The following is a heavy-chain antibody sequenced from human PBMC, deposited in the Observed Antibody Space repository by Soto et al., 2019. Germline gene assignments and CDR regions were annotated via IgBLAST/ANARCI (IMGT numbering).Heavy chain of an antibody. J-gene: IGHJ4*02. CDR1: GYTFTSYY. D-gene: IGHD6-13*01. Sequence: GASVKVSCKASGYTFTSYYMHCVRQAPGQGLEWMGIINPSGGSTSYAQKFQARVTMTRDTSTSTVYMELSSLRSEDTAVYYCARVQQLAFDYWGQGTLVTVSS. CDR3: ARVQQLAFDY. V-gene: IGHV1-46*01. CDR2: INPSGGST.